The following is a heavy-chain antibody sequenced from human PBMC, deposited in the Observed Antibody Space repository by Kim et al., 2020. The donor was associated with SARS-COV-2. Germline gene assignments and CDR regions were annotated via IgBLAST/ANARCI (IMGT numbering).Heavy chain of an antibody. J-gene: IGHJ6*02. V-gene: IGHV1-69*13. D-gene: IGHD3-22*01. CDR3: ARPPHVKYDSGGYGRSSRYYYYGMDV. CDR2: IIPIFGTA. Sequence: SVKVSCKASGGTFSSYAISWVRQAPGQGLEWMGGIIPIFGTANYAQKFQGRVTITADESTSTAYMELSSLRSEDTAVYYCARPPHVKYDSGGYGRSSRYYYYGMDVWGQGTTVTVSS. CDR1: GGTFSSYA.